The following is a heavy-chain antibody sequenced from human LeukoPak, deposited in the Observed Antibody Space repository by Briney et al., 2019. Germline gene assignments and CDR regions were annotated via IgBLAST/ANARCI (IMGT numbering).Heavy chain of an antibody. CDR3: ARHGGEYYYDSSGYYGY. J-gene: IGHJ4*02. CDR1: VGSISSYY. Sequence: PSETLSLTCTVCVGSISSYYWSWIRQPPGKGLEWIGYIYYSGSTNYNPSLKSRVTISVDTSKNQFSLKLSSVTAADTAVYYCARHGGEYYYDSSGYYGYWGQGTLVTVSS. CDR2: IYYSGST. D-gene: IGHD3-22*01. V-gene: IGHV4-59*08.